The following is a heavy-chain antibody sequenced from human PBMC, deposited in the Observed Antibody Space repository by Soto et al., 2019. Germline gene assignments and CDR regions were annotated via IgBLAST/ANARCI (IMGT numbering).Heavy chain of an antibody. D-gene: IGHD6-13*01. J-gene: IGHJ6*02. CDR2: IVVGSGNT. CDR1: GFTFTSSA. CDR3: ATLPSYSSSWYFYYGMDV. V-gene: IGHV1-58*02. Sequence: ASVKVSCKASGFTFTSSAMQWVRQARGQRLERIGWIVVGSGNTNYAQKFQERVTITRDMFTSTAYMELSSLRSEDTVVYYCATLPSYSSSWYFYYGMDVWGQGTTVTVSS.